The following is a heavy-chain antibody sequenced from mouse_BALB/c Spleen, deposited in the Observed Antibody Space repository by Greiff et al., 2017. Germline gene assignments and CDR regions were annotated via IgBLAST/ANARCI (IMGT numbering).Heavy chain of an antibody. D-gene: IGHD2-4*01. CDR3: ARRGTPPPDYDWFAY. Sequence: EVQLQQSGPELVKPGASVKMSCKASGYTFTSYVMHWVKQKPGQGLEWIGYINPYNDGTKYNEKFKGKATLTSDKSSSTAYMELSSLTSEDSAVYYCARRGTPPPDYDWFAYWGQGTLVTVSA. CDR1: GYTFTSYV. V-gene: IGHV1-14*01. J-gene: IGHJ3*01. CDR2: INPYNDGT.